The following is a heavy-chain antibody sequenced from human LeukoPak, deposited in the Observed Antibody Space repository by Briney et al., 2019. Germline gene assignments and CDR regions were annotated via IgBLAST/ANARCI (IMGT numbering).Heavy chain of an antibody. CDR1: GYTFTGYY. J-gene: IGHJ4*02. D-gene: IGHD6-19*01. CDR2: INPNSGGT. Sequence: SVKVSFKACGYTFTGYYMHWVRQAPGQGLEWMGWINPNSGGTNYAQKFQGRVTMTRDTSISTAYMELSRLRSDDTAVYYCARNLYSSGWYYLNYWGQGTLVTVSS. V-gene: IGHV1-2*02. CDR3: ARNLYSSGWYYLNY.